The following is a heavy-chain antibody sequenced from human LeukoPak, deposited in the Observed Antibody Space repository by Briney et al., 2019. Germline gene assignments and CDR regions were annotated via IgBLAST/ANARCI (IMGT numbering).Heavy chain of an antibody. V-gene: IGHV4-34*01. CDR2: INHSGST. Sequence: SETLSLTCDVYGGSFSGYYWSWIRQPPGKGLEWIGEINHSGSTNYNPSLKSRVTISVDTSKNQFSLKLSSVTAADTAVYYCARGRLGYYDFWSGYYYFDYWGQGTLVTVSS. CDR3: ARGRLGYYDFWSGYYYFDY. J-gene: IGHJ4*02. CDR1: GGSFSGYY. D-gene: IGHD3-3*01.